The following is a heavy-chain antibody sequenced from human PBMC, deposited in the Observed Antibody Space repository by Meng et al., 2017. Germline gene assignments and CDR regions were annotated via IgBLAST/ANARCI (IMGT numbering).Heavy chain of an antibody. CDR2: IIPIFGTA. D-gene: IGHD3-22*01. V-gene: IGHV1-69*06. Sequence: QVELVRAGAEAKKPGSSVKVSCKASGGTFSSYAISWVRQAPGQGLEWMGGIIPIFGTANYAQKFQGRVTITADKSTSTAYMELSSLRSEDTAVYYCAVTYYYDSSGYYYNFDYWGQGTLVTVSS. CDR3: AVTYYYDSSGYYYNFDY. CDR1: GGTFSSYA. J-gene: IGHJ4*02.